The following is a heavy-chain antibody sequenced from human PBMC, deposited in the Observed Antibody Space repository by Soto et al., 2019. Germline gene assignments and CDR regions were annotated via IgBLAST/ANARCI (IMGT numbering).Heavy chain of an antibody. D-gene: IGHD6-19*01. Sequence: GGSLRLSCAASGFTFSSYGMHWVRQAPGKGLEWVAVIWYDGSNKYYADSVKGRFTISRDNSKNTLYLQMNSLRAEDTAVYYCARDLTDIAVASPLDYWGQGTLVTVSS. J-gene: IGHJ4*02. CDR1: GFTFSSYG. V-gene: IGHV3-33*01. CDR2: IWYDGSNK. CDR3: ARDLTDIAVASPLDY.